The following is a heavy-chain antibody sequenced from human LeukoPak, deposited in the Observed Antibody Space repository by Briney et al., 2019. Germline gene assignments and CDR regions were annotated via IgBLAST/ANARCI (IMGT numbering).Heavy chain of an antibody. Sequence: GGSLRLSCAASGFTFSSNAMTWVRQAPGKGLEWVSTISGRTGNTHYADSVKGRFTISRDNSKNTLYLQINSLRAGDTAVYYCANPGRYSSGWDFLPSFDNWGQGTLVTVSS. CDR1: GFTFSSNA. CDR3: ANPGRYSSGWDFLPSFDN. J-gene: IGHJ4*02. D-gene: IGHD6-19*01. V-gene: IGHV3-23*01. CDR2: ISGRTGNT.